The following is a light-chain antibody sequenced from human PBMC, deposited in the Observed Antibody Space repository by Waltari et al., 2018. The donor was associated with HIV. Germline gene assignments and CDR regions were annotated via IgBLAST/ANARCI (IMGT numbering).Light chain of an antibody. CDR1: NIRTNT. CDR3: KTRDRSGNLYV. CDR2: GKN. Sequence: SSEVTQDPAVSVALGQTVKITRQGDNIRTNTTRWYLQKQAPAPVLVAYGKNKRPAEIPDRSSSSASRNTASLTITGAQAEDEADYYCKTRDRSGNLYVFGTGTTVTVL. V-gene: IGLV3-19*01. J-gene: IGLJ1*01.